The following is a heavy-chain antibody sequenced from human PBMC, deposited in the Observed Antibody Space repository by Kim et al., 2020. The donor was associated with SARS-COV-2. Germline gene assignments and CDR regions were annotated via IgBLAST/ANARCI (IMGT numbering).Heavy chain of an antibody. CDR3: AKELSSSLHYYGMDV. D-gene: IGHD6-13*01. J-gene: IGHJ6*02. V-gene: IGHV3-23*01. Sequence: DSVKGRFTISRDNSKNTLYLQMNSLRAEDTAVYYCAKELSSSLHYYGMDVWGQGTTVTVSS.